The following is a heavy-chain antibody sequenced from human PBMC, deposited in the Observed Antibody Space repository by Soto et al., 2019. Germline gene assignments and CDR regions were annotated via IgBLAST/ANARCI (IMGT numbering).Heavy chain of an antibody. Sequence: SETLSLTCSVSGGTITRGDHFWSWVRQSPGKGLEWLGYIYYSGSTYYNPSLKGRVMMTIDTSKHQFSLNLSSVTAADTAVFYCGRGQTAIDVWGQGTTVT. V-gene: IGHV4-30-4*01. J-gene: IGHJ6*02. CDR3: GRGQTAIDV. CDR1: GGTITRGDHF. CDR2: IYYSGST. D-gene: IGHD5-18*01.